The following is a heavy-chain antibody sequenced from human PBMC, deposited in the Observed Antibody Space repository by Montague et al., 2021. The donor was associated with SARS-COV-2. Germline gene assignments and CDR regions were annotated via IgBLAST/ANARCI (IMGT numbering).Heavy chain of an antibody. CDR1: GFTVSSYW. CDR3: ARDCDDSSGYYYVNDAFDI. Sequence: SLRLSCAASGFTVSSYWMSWVRQAPGKGLEWVANIKQDGSEQYYLDSXXGLFTISRDNAKNSPYLQMNSLRAEDTAVYYCARDCDDSSGYYYVNDAFDIWGQGTMVTVSS. D-gene: IGHD3-22*01. V-gene: IGHV3-7*01. J-gene: IGHJ3*02. CDR2: IKQDGSEQ.